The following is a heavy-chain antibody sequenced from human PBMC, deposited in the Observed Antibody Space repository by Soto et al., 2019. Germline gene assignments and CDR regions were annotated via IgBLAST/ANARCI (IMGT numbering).Heavy chain of an antibody. V-gene: IGHV3-33*01. D-gene: IGHD6-13*01. CDR3: ARGPTAAGLSYFDY. Sequence: GGSLRLSCAASGFTFSSYGMHWVRQAPGKGLEWVAVIWYDGSNKYYADSVKGRFTISRDNSKNTLYLQMNSLGAEDTAVYYCARGPTAAGLSYFDYWGQGTLVTVSS. CDR2: IWYDGSNK. J-gene: IGHJ4*02. CDR1: GFTFSSYG.